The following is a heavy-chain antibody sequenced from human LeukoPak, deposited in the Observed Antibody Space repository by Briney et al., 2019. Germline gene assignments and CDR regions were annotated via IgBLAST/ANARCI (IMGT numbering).Heavy chain of an antibody. CDR2: FIPILGTA. CDR3: ARGPLPPRGGGYYGSGSYYKLASWFDP. J-gene: IGHJ5*02. CDR1: GGTFSDYA. Sequence: GASVKVSCKASGGTFSDYALNWVRQAPGQGLEWMGVFIPILGTANSTQKFQGRVTITADISTNTVYMELSSLRSEDTAVYYCARGPLPPRGGGYYGSGSYYKLASWFDPWGQGTLVTVSS. V-gene: IGHV1-69*10. D-gene: IGHD3-10*01.